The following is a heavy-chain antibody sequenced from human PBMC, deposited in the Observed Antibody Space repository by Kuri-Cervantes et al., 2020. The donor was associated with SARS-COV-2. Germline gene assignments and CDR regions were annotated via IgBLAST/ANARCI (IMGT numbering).Heavy chain of an antibody. CDR1: GFTFSSYA. V-gene: IGHV3-30*18. D-gene: IGHD3-10*01. J-gene: IGHJ4*02. CDR3: AKEVYGSGSVYSYLDN. CDR2: ISYDGSNK. Sequence: GGSLRLSCAASGFTFSSYAMHWVRQAPGKGLEWVALISYDGSNKFYADSVRGRFTISRDNSKNTLSLEMNSLRVEDTALYYCAKEVYGSGSVYSYLDNWGQGIPVTVSS.